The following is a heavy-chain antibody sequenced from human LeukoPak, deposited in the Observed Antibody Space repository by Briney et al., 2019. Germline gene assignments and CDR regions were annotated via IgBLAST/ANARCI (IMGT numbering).Heavy chain of an antibody. V-gene: IGHV3-30*02. CDR1: GFTFSSYG. CDR2: IRYDGSNK. Sequence: GGSLRLSCAASGFTFSSYGMHWVRQAPGKGLEWVAFIRYDGSNKYYADSVKGRFTISRDNSKNSLYLQMNSLRTEDTALYYCAKAADSYYYYMDVWGKGTTVTVSS. CDR3: AKAADSYYYYMDV. J-gene: IGHJ6*03.